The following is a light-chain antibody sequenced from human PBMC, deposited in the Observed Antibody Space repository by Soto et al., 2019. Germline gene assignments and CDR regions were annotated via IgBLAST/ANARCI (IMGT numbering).Light chain of an antibody. V-gene: IGKV3-20*01. CDR3: LQYGSSPRT. Sequence: EIVLTQSPGTLSLSPGERATLSCRASQSVTSNYLAWYQQKPGQAPRLLIYGASSRATGIPDRFSGSGSEADFPLTISRLEPEDFAVYYCLQYGSSPRTFGQGTKVEIK. CDR1: QSVTSNY. J-gene: IGKJ1*01. CDR2: GAS.